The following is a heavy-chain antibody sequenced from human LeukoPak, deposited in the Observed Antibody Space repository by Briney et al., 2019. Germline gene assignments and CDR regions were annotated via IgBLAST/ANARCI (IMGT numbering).Heavy chain of an antibody. J-gene: IGHJ6*02. D-gene: IGHD6-19*01. CDR2: TYYIGST. Sequence: SETLSLTCTVSLGSISSYYWSWIRQPPGKGLEWIGYTYYIGSTNYNPPPQSRVTISVDTSKNQFSLKLSSVTAADTAVYYCARDRGIAVANPYGMDVWGQGTTVTVSS. V-gene: IGHV4-59*01. CDR3: ARDRGIAVANPYGMDV. CDR1: LGSISSYY.